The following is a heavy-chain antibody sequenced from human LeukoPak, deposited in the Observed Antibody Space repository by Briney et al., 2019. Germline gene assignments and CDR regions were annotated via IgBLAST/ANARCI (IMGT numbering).Heavy chain of an antibody. CDR3: ATSSDTTMVFDY. CDR2: IQKDGIEK. V-gene: IGHV3-7*02. J-gene: IGHJ4*02. D-gene: IGHD5-18*01. Sequence: GGSLRLSCAASGFTFSSYVMTWVRQSPGKGLEWVANIQKDGIEKHYVDSVKGRFTISRDNAKNSLSLQMNSLRAEDTAVYYCATSSDTTMVFDYWGQGALVTVSS. CDR1: GFTFSSYV.